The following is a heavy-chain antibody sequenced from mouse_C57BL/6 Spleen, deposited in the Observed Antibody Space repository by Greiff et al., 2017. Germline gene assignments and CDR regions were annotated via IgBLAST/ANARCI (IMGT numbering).Heavy chain of an antibody. D-gene: IGHD1-1*01. Sequence: QVQLLQSGPELVKPGASVKLSCKASGYTFTSYDINWVKQRPGQGLEWIGWIYPRDGSPKYNEKFKGTAILAEDTTSSTAYMELHSLTSEDSAVCVSARRGYYGSSFYWYFDVWGTGATVTVSS. CDR3: ARRGYYGSSFYWYFDV. CDR1: GYTFTSYD. CDR2: IYPRDGSP. V-gene: IGHV1-85*01. J-gene: IGHJ1*03.